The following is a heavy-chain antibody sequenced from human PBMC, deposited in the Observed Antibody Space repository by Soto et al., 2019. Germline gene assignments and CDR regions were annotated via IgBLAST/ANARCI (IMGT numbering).Heavy chain of an antibody. CDR2: IWYDGSTK. J-gene: IGHJ4*02. D-gene: IGHD1-26*01. V-gene: IGHV3-33*01. CDR3: ARDSYGVDY. Sequence: QVQLVESGGGVVQPGRSLSLSCAASGFTFSSYGMHWVRQAPGKGLEWVAVIWYDGSTKYYAESVQGRFTISSDNSKNTLYLQMNSLRAEDTAEYYCARDSYGVDYWGQGTLVTVS. CDR1: GFTFSSYG.